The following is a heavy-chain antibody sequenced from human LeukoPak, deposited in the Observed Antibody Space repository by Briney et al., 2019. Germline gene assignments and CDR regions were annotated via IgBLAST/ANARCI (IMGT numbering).Heavy chain of an antibody. CDR3: ARFKYGDYARGDYIEY. D-gene: IGHD4-17*01. V-gene: IGHV3-30*03. CDR1: GFTFSSYD. J-gene: IGHJ4*02. CDR2: ISYDGSHK. Sequence: PGGSLRLSCAASGFTFSSYDIHWVPQAPGKGLEWVALISYDGSHKYYADSVQGRFTVSRDNSKNTLYLQMNSLRVEDTAVYYCARFKYGDYARGDYIEYWGQGTLVTVSS.